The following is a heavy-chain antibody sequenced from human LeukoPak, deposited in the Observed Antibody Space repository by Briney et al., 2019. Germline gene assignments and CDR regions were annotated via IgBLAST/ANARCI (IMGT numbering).Heavy chain of an antibody. CDR3: ARDPTDYGDYLIDY. CDR1: GITFSSYW. CDR2: INSRGSTI. V-gene: IGHV3-48*03. Sequence: QSGGSLRLSCAASGITFSSYWMNWARQAPGKGLEWVSYINSRGSTIYYTDSVKGRFTISRDNAKNSLYLQMNSLRAEDTAVYYCARDPTDYGDYLIDYWGQGTLVTVSS. D-gene: IGHD4-17*01. J-gene: IGHJ4*02.